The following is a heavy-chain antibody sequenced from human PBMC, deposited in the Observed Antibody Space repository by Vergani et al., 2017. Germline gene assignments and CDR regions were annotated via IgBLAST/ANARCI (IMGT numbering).Heavy chain of an antibody. CDR2: INPSGGST. Sequence: QVQLVQSGAEVKKPGASVKVSCKASGYTFTSYYMHWVRQAPGQGLEWMGIINPSGGSTSYAQKFQGRVTMTRDTSTSTVYMELSSLRSEDPAVYYCAVWGGARPTAFDYWGQGTLVTVSS. CDR3: AVWGGARPTAFDY. V-gene: IGHV1-46*01. CDR1: GYTFTSYY. D-gene: IGHD3-10*01. J-gene: IGHJ4*02.